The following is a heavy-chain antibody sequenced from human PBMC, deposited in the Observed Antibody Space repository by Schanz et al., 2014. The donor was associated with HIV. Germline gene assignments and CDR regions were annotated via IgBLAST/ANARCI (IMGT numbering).Heavy chain of an antibody. CDR3: AREIGGQQLAGNQYYYHYYGMDV. CDR2: ISAYNGNT. V-gene: IGHV1-18*01. J-gene: IGHJ6*02. Sequence: QVQLVQSGAEVKKPGASVKVSCKASGYTFTSYGISWVRQAPGQGLEWMGWISAYNGNTNYAQKFQGRLTMTTDTSTSTAYRELRSLRSDDTAVYYCAREIGGQQLAGNQYYYHYYGMDVWGQGTTVTVSS. CDR1: GYTFTSYG. D-gene: IGHD6-13*01.